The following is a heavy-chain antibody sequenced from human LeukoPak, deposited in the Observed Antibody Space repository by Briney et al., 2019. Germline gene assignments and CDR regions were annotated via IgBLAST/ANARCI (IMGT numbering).Heavy chain of an antibody. CDR3: ARDLAVAGYPMYNWFDP. D-gene: IGHD6-19*01. Sequence: PGGSLRLSCAASGFTFSSHAMHWVRQAPGKGLEWVAVISYDGSNKYYADSVKGRFTISRDNSKNTLYLQMNSLRAEDTAVYYCARDLAVAGYPMYNWFDPWGQGTLVTVSS. CDR1: GFTFSSHA. CDR2: ISYDGSNK. V-gene: IGHV3-30-3*01. J-gene: IGHJ5*02.